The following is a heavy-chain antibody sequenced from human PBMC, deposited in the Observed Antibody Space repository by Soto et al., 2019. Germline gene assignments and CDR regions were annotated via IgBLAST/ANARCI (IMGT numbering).Heavy chain of an antibody. CDR3: ATSQILQY. J-gene: IGHJ4*02. V-gene: IGHV3-48*03. CDR2: ISRSGSTI. CDR1: GFTFSSYE. D-gene: IGHD2-15*01. Sequence: ESGGGLVQPGGSLRLSCAASGFTFSSYEMNWVRQAPGKGLEWVSYISRSGSTIYYADSVKGRFTVSRDNAKNSLYLQMNSLRAEDTAVYYCATSQILQYWGQGTLVTVSS.